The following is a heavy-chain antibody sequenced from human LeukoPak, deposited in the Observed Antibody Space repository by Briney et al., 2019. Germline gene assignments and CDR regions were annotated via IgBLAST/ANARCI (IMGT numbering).Heavy chain of an antibody. CDR1: GYTFTGYY. J-gene: IGHJ4*02. V-gene: IGHV1-18*04. Sequence: ASVKVSCKASGYTFTGYYMHWVRQAPGQGLEWMGWISAYNGNTNYAQKLQGRVTMTTDTSTSTAYMELRSLRSDDTAVYYCARVGYDRAFDYWGQGTLVTVSS. D-gene: IGHD5-12*01. CDR3: ARVGYDRAFDY. CDR2: ISAYNGNT.